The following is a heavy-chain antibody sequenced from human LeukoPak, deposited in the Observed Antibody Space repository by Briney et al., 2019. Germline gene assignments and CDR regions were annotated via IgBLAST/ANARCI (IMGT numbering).Heavy chain of an antibody. Sequence: SGGSLRLSCAPSGFSLRSLWMTWVRQAPGKGPEWVANINQEGSEKYYGDSVKGRFTISRENAKNTMYLEMNRLRAEDTAVYYCARVRFLEWSDYWGQGTLVTVSS. CDR3: ARVRFLEWSDY. V-gene: IGHV3-7*01. CDR1: GFSLRSLW. D-gene: IGHD3-3*01. CDR2: INQEGSEK. J-gene: IGHJ4*02.